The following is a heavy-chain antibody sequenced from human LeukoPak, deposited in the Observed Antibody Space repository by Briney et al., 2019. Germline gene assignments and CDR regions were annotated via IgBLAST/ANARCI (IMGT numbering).Heavy chain of an antibody. CDR3: ARRLGIAAAGTLWGWFDP. D-gene: IGHD6-13*01. CDR1: GYSISSDYY. J-gene: IGHJ5*02. CDR2: IYHSGST. Sequence: SETLSLTCTVSGYSISSDYYWGWVRQPPGKGLEWIGSIYHSGSTYYNPSLKSRVTISVDTSKNQFSLKLSSVTAADTAVYYCARRLGIAAAGTLWGWFDPWGQGTLVTVSS. V-gene: IGHV4-38-2*02.